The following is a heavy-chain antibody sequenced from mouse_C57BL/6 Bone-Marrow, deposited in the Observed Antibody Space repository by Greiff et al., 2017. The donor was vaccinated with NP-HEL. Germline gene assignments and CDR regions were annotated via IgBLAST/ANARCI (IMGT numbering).Heavy chain of an antibody. CDR3: ARDRAITTVVSYFDV. CDR1: GFTFSSYA. Sequence: DVKLVESGGGLVKPGGSLKLSCAASGFTFSSYAMSWVRQTPEKRLEWVATISDGGSYTYYPDNVKGRFTISRDNAKNNLYLQMSHLKSEDTAMYYCARDRAITTVVSYFDVWGTGTTVTVSS. D-gene: IGHD1-1*01. J-gene: IGHJ1*03. V-gene: IGHV5-4*01. CDR2: ISDGGSYT.